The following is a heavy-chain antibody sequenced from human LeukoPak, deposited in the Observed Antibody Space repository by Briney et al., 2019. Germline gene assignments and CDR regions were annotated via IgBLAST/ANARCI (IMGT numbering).Heavy chain of an antibody. J-gene: IGHJ4*02. CDR3: ARGTLGYYDSSGYLIFDY. Sequence: GGSLRHSCAASGFTFDDYGMSWVRQAPGKGLEWVSGINWNGGSTGYADSVKGRFTISRDNAKNSLYLQMNSLRAEDTALYYCARGTLGYYDSSGYLIFDYWGQGTLVTVSS. CDR1: GFTFDDYG. D-gene: IGHD3-22*01. V-gene: IGHV3-20*04. CDR2: INWNGGST.